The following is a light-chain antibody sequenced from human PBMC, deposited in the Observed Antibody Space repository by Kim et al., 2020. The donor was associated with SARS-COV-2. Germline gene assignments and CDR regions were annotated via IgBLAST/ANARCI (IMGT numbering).Light chain of an antibody. CDR1: QSVSSN. CDR3: QQYNKWPLT. Sequence: VSPRERANRSCRASQSVSSNLAWYEHKPGQAPRLLIHGATTRATGIPARFSGSGSGTEFTFTISSLQSEDFAVYYCQQYNKWPLTFGGGTKVDIK. V-gene: IGKV3D-15*01. CDR2: GAT. J-gene: IGKJ4*01.